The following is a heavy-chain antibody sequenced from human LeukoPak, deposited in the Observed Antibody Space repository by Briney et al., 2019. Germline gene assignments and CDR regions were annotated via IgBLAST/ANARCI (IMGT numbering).Heavy chain of an antibody. CDR1: GFTFSSYS. CDR2: ISSSSSYI. J-gene: IGHJ4*02. V-gene: IGHV3-21*01. Sequence: GGSLRLSCAASGFTFSSYSMNWVRQAPGKGLEWVSSISSSSSYIYYADSVKGRFTISRDNAKNSLYLQMNSLRAEDTAVYYCAREIQLWSPYFDYWGQGTLVTASS. CDR3: AREIQLWSPYFDY. D-gene: IGHD5-18*01.